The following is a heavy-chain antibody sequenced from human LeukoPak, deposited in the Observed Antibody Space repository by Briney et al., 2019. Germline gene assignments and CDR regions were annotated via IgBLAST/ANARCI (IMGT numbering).Heavy chain of an antibody. CDR2: IYPGDSDT. Sequence: GESLKISCQGSGYSFTSYWIGWVRQMPGKGLEWMGIIYPGDSDTRYSPSFQGQVTISADKSISTAYLQWSSLKASDTAMYYCARGSGDYFGDYYYYYYYGMDVWGQGTTVTVSS. CDR3: ARGSGDYFGDYYYYYYYGMDV. J-gene: IGHJ6*02. CDR1: GYSFTSYW. V-gene: IGHV5-51*01. D-gene: IGHD3-22*01.